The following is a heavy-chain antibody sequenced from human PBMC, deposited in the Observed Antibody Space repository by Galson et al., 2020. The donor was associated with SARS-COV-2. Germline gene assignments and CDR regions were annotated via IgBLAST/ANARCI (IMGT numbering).Heavy chain of an antibody. CDR3: AKDYYGSGNFYNFGKTSAFDY. CDR1: GFTFSAYA. CDR2: ISRSGGNT. V-gene: IGHV3-23*01. D-gene: IGHD3-10*01. Sequence: GGSLRLPCAASGFTFSAYAMGWVRQAPGKGLEWVSAISRSGGNTHYADSVKGRFTISRDNSQNTVFLQMNSLRAEDTAVYYCAKDYYGSGNFYNFGKTSAFDYWGQGTLVTVSS. J-gene: IGHJ4*02.